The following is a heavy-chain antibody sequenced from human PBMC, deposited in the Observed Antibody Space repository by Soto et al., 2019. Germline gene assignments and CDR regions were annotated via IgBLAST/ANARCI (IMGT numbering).Heavy chain of an antibody. D-gene: IGHD5-12*01. CDR3: AKDCWDGYNSYYYYYGMDV. J-gene: IGHJ6*02. V-gene: IGHV3-30*18. Sequence: QVQLVESGGGVVQPGRSLRLSCAASGFTFSSYGMHWVRQAPGKGLEWVAVISYDGSNKYYADSVKGRFTISRDNSKNTLYLQMNSLRAEDTAVYYCAKDCWDGYNSYYYYYGMDVWGQGTTGTVSS. CDR2: ISYDGSNK. CDR1: GFTFSSYG.